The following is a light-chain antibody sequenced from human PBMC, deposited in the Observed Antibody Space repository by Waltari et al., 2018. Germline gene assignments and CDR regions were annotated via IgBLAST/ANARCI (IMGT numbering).Light chain of an antibody. CDR3: NSRDSSGNHLV. V-gene: IGLV3-19*01. J-gene: IGLJ2*01. Sequence: SSELTQDPAVSVALGQTVRITCQGDSLRSYYSRLSQQKQGQAPVLVIYGKNNRPSGIPDRFSGSSSGNTASLTITGAQAEDEADYYCNSRDSSGNHLVFGGGTKLTVL. CDR2: GKN. CDR1: SLRSYY.